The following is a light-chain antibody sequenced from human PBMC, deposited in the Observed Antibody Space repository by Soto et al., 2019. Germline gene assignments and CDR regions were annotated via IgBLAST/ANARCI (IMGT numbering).Light chain of an antibody. V-gene: IGLV2-11*01. J-gene: IGLJ3*02. CDR2: DVT. Sequence: QSALTQPRSVSGSPGQSVTISCAGTSSDVGAYNWVSWYQQHPGKVPKLIIYDVTRRPSGVPDRFSGSKSGNTASLTICGLQADDEADYYCCSYAGSYTLVFGGGTKLTVL. CDR3: CSYAGSYTLV. CDR1: SSDVGAYNW.